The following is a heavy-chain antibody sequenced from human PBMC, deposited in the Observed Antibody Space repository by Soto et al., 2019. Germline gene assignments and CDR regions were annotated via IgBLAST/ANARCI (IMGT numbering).Heavy chain of an antibody. J-gene: IGHJ6*02. CDR1: GYTFTSYA. CDR3: ARDRDTVTQYYYYGMDV. D-gene: IGHD4-4*01. CDR2: INAGNGNT. V-gene: IGHV1-3*01. Sequence: ASVKVSCKASGYTFTSYAMHWVRQAPGQRLEWMGWINAGNGNTKYAQKFQGRVTITRDTSTSTAYMELRSLRSDDTAVYYCARDRDTVTQYYYYGMDVWGQGTTVTVSS.